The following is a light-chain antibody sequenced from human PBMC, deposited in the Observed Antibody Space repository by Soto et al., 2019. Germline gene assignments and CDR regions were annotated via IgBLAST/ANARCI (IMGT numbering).Light chain of an antibody. V-gene: IGKV3-20*01. CDR1: QSVSSSY. J-gene: IGKJ4*01. CDR3: QQYGGSYA. CDR2: GAS. Sequence: EIVLTQSPGTLSLSPGERATLSCRASQSVSSSYLAWYQQKPGQAPRLLIYGASKRATGIPDRFSGSGSGTDFTLTISRLEPEDFAVYYCQQYGGSYAFGGGTKVETK.